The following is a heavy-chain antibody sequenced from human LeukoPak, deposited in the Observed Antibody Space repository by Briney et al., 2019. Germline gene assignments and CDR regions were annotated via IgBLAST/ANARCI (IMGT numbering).Heavy chain of an antibody. CDR2: IGGNYYGGAE. CDR3: VRDRPYTSSSFGF. CDR1: GFTFCDYA. D-gene: IGHD6-6*01. V-gene: IGHV3-49*04. J-gene: IGHJ4*02. Sequence: PGGSLRLSCKGSGFTFCDYAVSTVREAAGPGLRGLGFIGGNYYGGAEHYPASVIGRFTITRADYNDIAYMQMNSLNTEDTAVYYCVRDRPYTSSSFGFWGQGPLVTVSS.